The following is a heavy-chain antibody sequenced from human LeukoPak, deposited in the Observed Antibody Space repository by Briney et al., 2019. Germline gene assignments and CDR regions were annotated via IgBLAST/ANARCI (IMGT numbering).Heavy chain of an antibody. J-gene: IGHJ6*03. CDR3: AARAYYGDYVGPDYYMAV. CDR1: GYTFTGYY. Sequence: ASVKVSCKASGYTFTGYYMHWVRQAPGHGLEWMGWINPNSGGTNYAQKFQGRGTMTRDTSISTAYMELSRLRSEDTAVYYCAARAYYGDYVGPDYYMAVWGKGTTVTVSS. CDR2: INPNSGGT. V-gene: IGHV1-2*02. D-gene: IGHD4-17*01.